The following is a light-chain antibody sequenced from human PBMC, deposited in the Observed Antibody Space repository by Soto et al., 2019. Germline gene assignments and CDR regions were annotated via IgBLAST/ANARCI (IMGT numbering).Light chain of an antibody. CDR2: ANN. CDR1: SSNIGANYD. V-gene: IGLV1-40*01. Sequence: QSALTQPPSVSGAPGQRVTISCTGSSSNIGANYDVHWYQQLPGTAPKLLIYANNNRPSGVPGRFSGSKSGTSASLAITGLQAEDEADYYCQSYDSSLSGYVFGTGTKATVL. J-gene: IGLJ1*01. CDR3: QSYDSSLSGYV.